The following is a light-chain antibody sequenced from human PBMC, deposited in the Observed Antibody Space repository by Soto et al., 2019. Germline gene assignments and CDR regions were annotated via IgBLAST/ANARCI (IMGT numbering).Light chain of an antibody. CDR1: QSVSSN. V-gene: IGKV3-15*01. Sequence: EIVMTQSPATLSVSPGESATLSCRASQSVSSNLAWYQQKPGQAPRLLIYGASTRATGIPARFSGSGSGTEFTLTISSLQSEDFAVYYCQHYGSSPPYTFGQGTKLKIK. J-gene: IGKJ2*01. CDR2: GAS. CDR3: QHYGSSPPYT.